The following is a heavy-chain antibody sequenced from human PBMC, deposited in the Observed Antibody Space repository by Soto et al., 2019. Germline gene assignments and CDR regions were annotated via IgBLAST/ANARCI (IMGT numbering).Heavy chain of an antibody. CDR1: GGTFSSYA. J-gene: IGHJ5*02. CDR3: ASHPPAKPNHHASSGYPPFDP. CDR2: IIPIFGTA. Sequence: GASVKVSCKASGGTFSSYAMSSLRQAPGQGLEWMGGIIPIFGTANYAQKFQGRVTITADESTSTAYTELSSLRSEDTAVYDCASHPPAKPNHHASSGYPPFDPGGQETRAPVPQ. V-gene: IGHV1-69*13. D-gene: IGHD3-22*01.